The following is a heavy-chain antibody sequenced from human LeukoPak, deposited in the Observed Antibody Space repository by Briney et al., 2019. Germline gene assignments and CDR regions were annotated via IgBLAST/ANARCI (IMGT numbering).Heavy chain of an antibody. J-gene: IGHJ4*02. V-gene: IGHV3-23*01. CDR1: GFTFSSYA. Sequence: GGSLRLSCAASGFTFSSYAMSWFRQAPGKGLEWVSAISGSGGSTYYADSVKGRFTISRDNSKNTLYLQMNSLRAEDTAVYYCAKDPTYYYDSSGYLYFDYWGQGTLVTVSS. CDR3: AKDPTYYYDSSGYLYFDY. D-gene: IGHD3-22*01. CDR2: ISGSGGST.